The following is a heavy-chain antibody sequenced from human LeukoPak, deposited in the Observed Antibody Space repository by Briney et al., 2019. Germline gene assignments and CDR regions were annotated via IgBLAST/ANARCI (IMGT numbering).Heavy chain of an antibody. D-gene: IGHD1-14*01. V-gene: IGHV4-59*12. CDR3: ARGPEFAY. CDR2: IYYSGRT. CDR1: SGSINSYY. Sequence: SETLSLTCTVSSGSINSYYWSWVRQPPGKGLEYIGYIYYSGRTHYNPSLKSRVTISVDTSKNQFSLSLSSVTAADTAVYYCARGPEFAYWGQGTLVTVSS. J-gene: IGHJ4*02.